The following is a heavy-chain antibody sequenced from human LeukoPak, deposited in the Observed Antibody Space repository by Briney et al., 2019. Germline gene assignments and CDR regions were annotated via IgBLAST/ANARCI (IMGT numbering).Heavy chain of an antibody. V-gene: IGHV1-2*06. CDR3: ARDQGSLTRSWYTGY. D-gene: IGHD6-13*01. Sequence: GASVKVSCKASGYTFTSYHIHWVRQAPGQGLEWMGRINPYSGDTNFAQKFQGRVTMTRDTSITTDYMDLSSLTPDDTAVYFCARDQGSLTRSWYTGYWGQGTQVTVSS. J-gene: IGHJ4*02. CDR1: GYTFTSYH. CDR2: INPYSGDT.